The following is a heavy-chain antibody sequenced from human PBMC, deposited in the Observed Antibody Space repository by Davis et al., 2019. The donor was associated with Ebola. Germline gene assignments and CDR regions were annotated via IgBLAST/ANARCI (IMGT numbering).Heavy chain of an antibody. CDR2: IRSQAYGGKA. V-gene: IGHV3-49*04. J-gene: IGHJ6*02. CDR1: GLTFGDYA. Sequence: SLKISCTAPGLTFGDYAMNWVRRAPGKGLEWVGFIRSQAYGGKAQYAASVKGRFTISRDASKSTVYLQMNSLKTDDTAIYYCARNLKQPPPSYYYGMDVWGQGTTVTVSS. D-gene: IGHD6-13*01. CDR3: ARNLKQPPPSYYYGMDV.